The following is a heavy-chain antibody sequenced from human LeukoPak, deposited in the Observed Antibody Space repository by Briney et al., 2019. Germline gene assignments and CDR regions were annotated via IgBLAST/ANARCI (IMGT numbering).Heavy chain of an antibody. CDR2: IYHSGST. Sequence: SETLSLTCAVSGYSISSGYYWGWIRQPPGKGPEWIGSIYHSGSTYYNPSLKSRVTISVDTSKNQFSLKLSSVTAADTAVYCCATSDAGIAAAVDHYGMDVWGKGTTVTVSS. CDR3: ATSDAGIAAAVDHYGMDV. J-gene: IGHJ6*04. D-gene: IGHD6-13*01. V-gene: IGHV4-38-2*01. CDR1: GYSISSGYY.